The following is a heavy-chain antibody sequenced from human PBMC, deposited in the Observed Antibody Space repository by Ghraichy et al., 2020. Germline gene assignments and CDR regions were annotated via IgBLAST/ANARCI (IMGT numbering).Heavy chain of an antibody. D-gene: IGHD3-3*01. J-gene: IGHJ6*02. CDR2: INHSGST. V-gene: IGHV4-34*01. CDR1: GGSFSGYY. Sequence: ETLSLTCAVYGGSFSGYYWSWIRQPPGKGLEWIGEINHSGSTNYNPSLKRRVTKSVDTSKNQFSLKLSSVTAADTAVYYCARAVYDFWGGYYQDGMDVWGQGTTVTVSS. CDR3: ARAVYDFWGGYYQDGMDV.